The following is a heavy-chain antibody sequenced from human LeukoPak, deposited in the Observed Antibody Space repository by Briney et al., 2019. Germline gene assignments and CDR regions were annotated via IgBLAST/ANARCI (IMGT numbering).Heavy chain of an antibody. CDR3: ARRGIISGWYWAYYFDY. CDR2: INQDGSEK. V-gene: IGHV3-7*01. CDR1: GSTFSSYG. Sequence: GGSLRLSCAASGSTFSSYGMHWVRQAPGKGLEWVGIINQDGSEKDYADSVKGRFTISRDNAKNSLYLQMSSLRAEDTAVYYCARRGIISGWYWAYYFDYWGQGTLVTVSS. D-gene: IGHD6-19*01. J-gene: IGHJ4*02.